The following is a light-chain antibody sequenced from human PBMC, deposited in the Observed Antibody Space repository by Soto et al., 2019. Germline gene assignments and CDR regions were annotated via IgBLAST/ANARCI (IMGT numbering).Light chain of an antibody. CDR1: QSISSH. CDR2: DVS. V-gene: IGKV3-11*01. CDR3: QQRPNWPLT. Sequence: EIVLTQSPATLSLSPGERATLSCRASQSISSHLAWYQQKPGQAPRLLMYDVSNRATGIPARFSGSGSGTDVTLTISSLESEDFAVYYCQQRPNWPLTFGGGTKVEIK. J-gene: IGKJ4*01.